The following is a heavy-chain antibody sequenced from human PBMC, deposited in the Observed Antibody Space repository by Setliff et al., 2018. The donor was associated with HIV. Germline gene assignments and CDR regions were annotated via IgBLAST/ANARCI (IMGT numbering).Heavy chain of an antibody. V-gene: IGHV3-11*04. J-gene: IGHJ4*02. Sequence: SCAASGFTFSDYYMSWIRQAPGKGLEWVSYVSSSGNTIYYADSVKGRLTISRDNAKNSLYLQMNSLRAEDTAVYYCARDRIWQQSDHWGQGTLVTVSS. CDR3: ARDRIWQQSDH. CDR1: GFTFSDYY. D-gene: IGHD6-13*01. CDR2: VSSSGNTI.